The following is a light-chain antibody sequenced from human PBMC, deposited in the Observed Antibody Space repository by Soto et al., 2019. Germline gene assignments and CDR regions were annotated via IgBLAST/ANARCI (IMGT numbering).Light chain of an antibody. CDR3: QQYYSTPAYT. CDR2: WAS. J-gene: IGKJ2*01. CDR1: QSVLYSSNNKNY. V-gene: IGKV4-1*01. Sequence: DIVMTQSPDSLAVSLGERATINCKSSQSVLYSSNNKNYLAWYQQKPGQPPKLLIYWASTRGSGVPDRFSGSGCGTDFTLTISSLQAEDVAVYYCQQYYSTPAYTFGQGTKLDIK.